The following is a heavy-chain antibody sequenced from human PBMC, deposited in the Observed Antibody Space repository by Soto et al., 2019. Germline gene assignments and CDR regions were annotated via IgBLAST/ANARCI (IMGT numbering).Heavy chain of an antibody. Sequence: QVQLQESGPGLVKPSQTLSLTCTVSGGSISSGDYYWSWIRQPPGKGLEWIGYIYYSRSTYYNPSLKSRVTISVDTSKNQFSLKLSSVTAADTAVYYCARATVTTYLWFDPWGQGTLVTVSS. J-gene: IGHJ5*02. CDR1: GGSISSGDYY. CDR2: IYYSRST. CDR3: ARATVTTYLWFDP. V-gene: IGHV4-30-4*01. D-gene: IGHD4-17*01.